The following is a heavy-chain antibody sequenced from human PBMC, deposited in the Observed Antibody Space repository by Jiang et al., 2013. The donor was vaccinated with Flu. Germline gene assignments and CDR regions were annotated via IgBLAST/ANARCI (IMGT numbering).Heavy chain of an antibody. CDR3: ARGLTGATIDY. J-gene: IGHJ4*02. V-gene: IGHV3-30*01. Sequence: GGGVVQPGRSLRLSCAASGFTFSSYAMHWVRQAPDMGLEWVAVISYDGTNKYYRDSVRGRFTISRDNSKNTVDLQMDSQRPEDTAVYYCARGLTGATIDYWGQGTLVTVSS. CDR1: GFTFSSYA. D-gene: IGHD4/OR15-4a*01. CDR2: ISYDGTNK.